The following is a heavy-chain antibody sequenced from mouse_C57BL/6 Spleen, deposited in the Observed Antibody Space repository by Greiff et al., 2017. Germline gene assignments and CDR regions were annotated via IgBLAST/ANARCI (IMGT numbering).Heavy chain of an antibody. CDR1: GFSFSDYG. CDR3: ARGSAPGFGK. CDR2: ISSGSSTI. D-gene: IGHD6-1*01. Sequence: EVKLVESGGGLVKPGRSLSLTCAVSGFSFSDYGLHWVRQAPEKGLEWVAYISSGSSTIYYADTVKGRFIMSGDNAKNTLFRQRTSLMSEDTAMYYCARGSAPGFGKWGQGALDTVSA. J-gene: IGHJ3*02. V-gene: IGHV5-17*01.